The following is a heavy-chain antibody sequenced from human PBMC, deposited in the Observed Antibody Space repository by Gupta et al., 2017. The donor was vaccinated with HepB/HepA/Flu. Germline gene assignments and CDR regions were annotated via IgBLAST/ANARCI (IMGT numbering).Heavy chain of an antibody. D-gene: IGHD2-15*01. CDR3: ARHEGGYFDY. J-gene: IGHJ4*01. CDR1: GGSISSSSYY. V-gene: IGHV4-39*01. CDR2: IYYSGST. Sequence: QLQLQESGPGLVKPSETLYLTCTVSGGSISSSSYYWGWIRQPPGKGLEWIGSIYYSGSTDDNPSLKSRVTIAGDTSKNQVSLKMRSVTAADTAVYDCARHEGGYFDYGGHGILVTVYS.